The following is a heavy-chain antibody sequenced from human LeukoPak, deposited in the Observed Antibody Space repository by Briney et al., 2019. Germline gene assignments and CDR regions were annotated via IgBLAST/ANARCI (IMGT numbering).Heavy chain of an antibody. D-gene: IGHD3-22*01. CDR3: AKDLIMIVVVSYYFDY. J-gene: IGHJ4*02. CDR1: GFTFSSYA. V-gene: IGHV3-23*01. CDR2: ISGSGGST. Sequence: GGSLRLSCAASGFTFSSYAMSWVRQAPGKGLEWVSAISGSGGSTYYADSVKGRFTISRDNSKNTLYLQMNSLRAEDTAVYYCAKDLIMIVVVSYYFDYWGQGTLVTVSS.